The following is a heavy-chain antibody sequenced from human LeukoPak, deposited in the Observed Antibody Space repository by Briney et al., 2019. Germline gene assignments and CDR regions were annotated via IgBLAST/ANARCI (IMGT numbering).Heavy chain of an antibody. Sequence: ASVKVSCKASGYTFTSYYMHWVRQAPGQGGEGMGMINPSGGSTSYAQKFQGRVTITRDMYTRTVYMELSRLRDGDTAVYYCARDGGVGYCSGGSCPYYYYYMDVWGKGTTVTVSS. CDR3: ARDGGVGYCSGGSCPYYYYYMDV. CDR1: GYTFTSYY. J-gene: IGHJ6*03. CDR2: INPSGGST. D-gene: IGHD2-15*01. V-gene: IGHV1-46*01.